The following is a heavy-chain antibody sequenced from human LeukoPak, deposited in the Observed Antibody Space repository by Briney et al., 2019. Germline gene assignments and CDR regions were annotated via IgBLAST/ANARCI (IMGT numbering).Heavy chain of an antibody. CDR3: AREWVACSSTSCFGSAFDI. CDR1: GYTFTNFY. J-gene: IGHJ3*02. V-gene: IGHV1-69*13. Sequence: SVKVSCKASGYTFTNFYMHWVRQAPGQGLEWMGGIIPIFGTANYAQKFQGRVTITADESTSTAYMELSSLRSEDTAVYYCAREWVACSSTSCFGSAFDIWGQGTMVTVSS. CDR2: IIPIFGTA. D-gene: IGHD2-2*01.